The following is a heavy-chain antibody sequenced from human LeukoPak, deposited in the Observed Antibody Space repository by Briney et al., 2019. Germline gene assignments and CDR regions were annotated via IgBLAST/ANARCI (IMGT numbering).Heavy chain of an antibody. D-gene: IGHD2-2*02. CDR1: GFNFNNYW. Sequence: GESLKISFEASGFNFNNYWVGWVRQMPGKGLEWMGIIYPGDYDTRYSPSFQGHVTISVDKSISTAYLQWRSLRASDTAMYFCAGHSFDTVDAFDVWGQGINLTVSA. V-gene: IGHV5-51*01. CDR3: AGHSFDTVDAFDV. CDR2: IYPGDYDT. J-gene: IGHJ3*01.